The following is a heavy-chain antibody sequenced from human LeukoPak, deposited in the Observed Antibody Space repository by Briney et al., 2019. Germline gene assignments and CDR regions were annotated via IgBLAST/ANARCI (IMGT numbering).Heavy chain of an antibody. D-gene: IGHD6-19*01. CDR3: VRERDRGIEVADDFDY. V-gene: IGHV3-23*01. CDR1: GFTFSMYS. J-gene: IGHJ4*02. CDR2: INDRGGYI. Sequence: PGGSLSLSCAASGFTFSMYSMAWVRQAPGKGLEWVSVINDRGGYIQDADSVKGRFTISRDNSQNTLFLQMNSLRAEDTAVYYCVRERDRGIEVADDFDYWGQGTLVTVSS.